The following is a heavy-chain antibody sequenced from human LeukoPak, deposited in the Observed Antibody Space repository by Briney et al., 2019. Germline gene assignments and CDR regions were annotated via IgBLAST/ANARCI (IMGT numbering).Heavy chain of an antibody. CDR1: GGPISSYY. D-gene: IGHD6-13*01. Sequence: TSETLSLTCIVSGGPISSYYWSWIRQPPGKGLEWIGYIYYSGSTNYNPSLKSRVTISVDTSKNQFSLKLSSVTAADTAVYYCARGLMMAVAGRGEFHYWGQGTLVTVSS. CDR3: ARGLMMAVAGRGEFHY. CDR2: IYYSGST. J-gene: IGHJ4*02. V-gene: IGHV4-59*01.